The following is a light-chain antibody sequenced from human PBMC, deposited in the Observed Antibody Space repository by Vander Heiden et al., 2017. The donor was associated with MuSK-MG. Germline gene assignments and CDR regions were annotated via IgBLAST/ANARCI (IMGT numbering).Light chain of an antibody. Sequence: DSVLTQSPGPLSLSPGERATLPCRASQSVSSSYLAWYQQKPGQAPRLLIYDASSRATGIPDRFSGSGSGTDFTLTISRLEPEDFAVYYCHQYGSSPLTFGGGTKVEIK. CDR3: HQYGSSPLT. J-gene: IGKJ4*01. CDR2: DAS. V-gene: IGKV3-20*01. CDR1: QSVSSSY.